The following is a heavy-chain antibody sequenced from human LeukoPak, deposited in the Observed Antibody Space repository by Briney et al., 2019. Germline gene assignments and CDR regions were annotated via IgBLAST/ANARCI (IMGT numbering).Heavy chain of an antibody. CDR1: GFTFSSYS. J-gene: IGHJ5*02. D-gene: IGHD2-2*01. CDR2: ISSSSSYI. CDR3: ARDYGIVVVPAALGVDP. Sequence: PGGSLRLSCAASGFTFSSYSMNWVRQAPGKGLEWVSSISSSSSYIYYADSVKGRFTISRDNSKNTLYLQMNSLRAEDTAVYYCARDYGIVVVPAALGVDPWGQGTLVTVSS. V-gene: IGHV3-21*01.